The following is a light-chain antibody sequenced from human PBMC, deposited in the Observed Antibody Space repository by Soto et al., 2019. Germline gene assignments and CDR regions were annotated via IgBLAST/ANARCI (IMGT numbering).Light chain of an antibody. Sequence: DIQMTQSPSSLSASVGDRVTITCRASQSISSYLNWYQHKPGKAPKLLIYATSNLQGGVPSRFSGSVSGTDFNLTISSLQPEDFATYYCQQSHSSPRTFGQGTKLEI. CDR3: QQSHSSPRT. V-gene: IGKV1-39*01. J-gene: IGKJ2*01. CDR1: QSISSY. CDR2: ATS.